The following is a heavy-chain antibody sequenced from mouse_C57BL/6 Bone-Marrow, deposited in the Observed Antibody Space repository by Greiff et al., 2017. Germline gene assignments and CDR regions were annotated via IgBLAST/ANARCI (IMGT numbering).Heavy chain of an antibody. CDR2: FYPGSGSI. CDR1: GYTFTEYT. D-gene: IGHD1-1*01. V-gene: IGHV1-62-2*01. Sequence: QVQLQQSGAELVKPGASVKLSCKASGYTFTEYTIHWVKQRSGQGLEWIGWFYPGSGSIKYNEKFKDKATLTADKSSSTVYMELSRLTSEDSAVYFCARHEVARDYYGSSYCDYWGQGTTLTVSS. CDR3: ARHEVARDYYGSSYCDY. J-gene: IGHJ2*01.